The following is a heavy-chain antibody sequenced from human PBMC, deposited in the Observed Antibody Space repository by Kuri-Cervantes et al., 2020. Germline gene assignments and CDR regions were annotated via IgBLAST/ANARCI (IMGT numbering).Heavy chain of an antibody. CDR3: ARCGSERCGYFQH. J-gene: IGHJ1*01. D-gene: IGHD1-1*01. Sequence: GGSLRLSCAASGFTFSSYAMSWVRQAPGKGLEWVSAISGSGGSTYYADSVKGRFTISRDNSKNTVYLQIYSLRDEDTAVYYCARCGSERCGYFQHWGQGTLVTDSS. CDR2: ISGSGGST. CDR1: GFTFSSYA. V-gene: IGHV3-23*01.